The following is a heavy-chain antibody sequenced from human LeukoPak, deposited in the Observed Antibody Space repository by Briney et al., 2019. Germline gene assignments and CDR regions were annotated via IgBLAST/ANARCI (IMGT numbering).Heavy chain of an antibody. Sequence: ASVTVSCKASGYTFTSYYMHWVRQAPGQGLEGMGIINPSGGSTSYAQKFQGRVTMTRDTSTSTVYMELSSLRSEDTAVYYCARAKWEYDSSGYYYGFFDYWGQGTLVTVSS. J-gene: IGHJ4*02. D-gene: IGHD3-22*01. CDR1: GYTFTSYY. V-gene: IGHV1-46*01. CDR2: INPSGGST. CDR3: ARAKWEYDSSGYYYGFFDY.